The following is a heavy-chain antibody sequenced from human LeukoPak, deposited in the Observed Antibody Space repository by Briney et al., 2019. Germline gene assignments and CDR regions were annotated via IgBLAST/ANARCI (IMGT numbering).Heavy chain of an antibody. CDR1: GYSISSGYY. CDR3: ARARPRGKAYYYNSSGYFYFDY. Sequence: SETLSLTCIVSGYSISSGYYWGWIRQPPGKGLEWIGSIYHSGSSLYNPSLKSRVTISVDTSKNQFSLKLSSVTAADTAVYYCARARPRGKAYYYNSSGYFYFDYWGQGTLVTVSS. D-gene: IGHD3-22*01. CDR2: IYHSGSS. V-gene: IGHV4-38-2*02. J-gene: IGHJ4*02.